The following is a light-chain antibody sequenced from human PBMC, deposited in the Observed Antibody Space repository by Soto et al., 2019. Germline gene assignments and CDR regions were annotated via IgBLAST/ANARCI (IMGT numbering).Light chain of an antibody. V-gene: IGLV2-14*01. CDR2: EVS. CDR1: GSDVGGYNY. J-gene: IGLJ1*01. CDR3: CSYVSSISYV. Sequence: QSVLTQPASVSGSPGQSVTISCTGTGSDVGGYNYVSWYQQHPGKAPKLVIYEVSNRPSGVSHRFSGSKSGNTASLTISGLQAEDEADYYCCSYVSSISYVFGTGTKVTV.